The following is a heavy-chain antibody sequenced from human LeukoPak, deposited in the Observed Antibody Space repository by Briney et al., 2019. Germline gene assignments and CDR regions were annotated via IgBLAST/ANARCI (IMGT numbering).Heavy chain of an antibody. J-gene: IGHJ4*02. CDR1: GGSISSGGYY. CDR2: IYYSGST. CDR3: ARGNYVVSSYFDY. Sequence: SETLSLTCTVSGGSISSGGYYWSWIRQHPGKGLEWIGYIYYSGSTYYNPPLKSRVTISVDTSKNQFSLKLSSVTAADTAVYYCARGNYVVSSYFDYWGQGTLVTVSS. V-gene: IGHV4-31*03. D-gene: IGHD1-7*01.